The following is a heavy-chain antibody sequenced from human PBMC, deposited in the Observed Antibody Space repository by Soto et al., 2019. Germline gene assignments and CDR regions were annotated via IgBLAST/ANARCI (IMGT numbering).Heavy chain of an antibody. J-gene: IGHJ6*03. V-gene: IGHV4-34*01. CDR3: SRFVVGLEGGLAARRPSYSYYMDV. CDR1: GGSFSVYY. CDR2: INRSGST. Sequence: SETLSLTCAVYGGSFSVYYWSWIRQPPGKGLEWIGEINRSGSTNYNPYLKSRITKKVDTTKNQYSLKLNSVTVADTALYYCSRFVVGLEGGLAARRPSYSYYMDVWGKGTTVS. D-gene: IGHD6-6*01.